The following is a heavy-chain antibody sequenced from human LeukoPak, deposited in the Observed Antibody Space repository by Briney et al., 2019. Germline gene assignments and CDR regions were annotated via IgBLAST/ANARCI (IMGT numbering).Heavy chain of an antibody. V-gene: IGHV3-66*01. CDR3: ARAEYYYDSSGYPPDY. CDR2: IYSGGST. CDR1: GFTVSSNY. D-gene: IGHD3-22*01. J-gene: IGHJ4*02. Sequence: GGSLRLSCAASGFTVSSNYMSWVRQAPGKGLEWVSVIYSGGSTYYADSVKGRFTISRDNSKNTLYLQMNSLRAEDTAVYYCARAEYYYDSSGYPPDYWGQGTLVTVSS.